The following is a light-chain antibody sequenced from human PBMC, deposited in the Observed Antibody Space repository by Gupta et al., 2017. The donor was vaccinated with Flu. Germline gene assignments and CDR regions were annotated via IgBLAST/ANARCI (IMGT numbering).Light chain of an antibody. Sequence: EIVMTQSPATLSVSPGERATLSCRASQSVSRNLAWYQQKPGQAPRLLIYDASTRATGIPARFSSSGSGTEFTLTISSLQSEDFAIYYCQQYNNWPYAFGQGTKLEIK. CDR3: QQYNNWPYA. J-gene: IGKJ2*01. V-gene: IGKV3-15*01. CDR1: QSVSRN. CDR2: DAS.